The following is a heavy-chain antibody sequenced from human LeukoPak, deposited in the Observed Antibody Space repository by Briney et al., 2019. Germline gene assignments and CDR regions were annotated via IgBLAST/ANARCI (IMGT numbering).Heavy chain of an antibody. CDR3: AKTIRVRGDAYNWFDP. CDR2: IYYGGST. CDR1: GGSLSSYY. J-gene: IGHJ5*02. D-gene: IGHD3-10*01. Sequence: SETLSLTCTVSGGSLSSYYWGWIRQPPGKGLEWIGNIYYGGSTYYNPSLKSRATMSVDTSMNQFSLKLSSVTAADTAVYYCAKTIRVRGDAYNWFDPWGQGTLVTVSS. V-gene: IGHV4-59*04.